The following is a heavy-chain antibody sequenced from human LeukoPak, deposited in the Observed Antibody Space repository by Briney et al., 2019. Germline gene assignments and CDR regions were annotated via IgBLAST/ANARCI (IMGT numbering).Heavy chain of an antibody. CDR1: GDSVSSNGAA. V-gene: IGHV6-1*01. CDR3: ARDRLLWFGELSRPGNYYYYYYMDV. Sequence: SQTLSLTCAISGDSVSSNGAAWNWITQSPSRGLDWLGRTYYSSKWYNDYAVSVKSRITINPATSKNQFSLQLNSVTPEDTAVYYCARDRLLWFGELSRPGNYYYYYYMDVWGKGTAVTISS. D-gene: IGHD3-10*01. J-gene: IGHJ6*03. CDR2: TYYSSKWYN.